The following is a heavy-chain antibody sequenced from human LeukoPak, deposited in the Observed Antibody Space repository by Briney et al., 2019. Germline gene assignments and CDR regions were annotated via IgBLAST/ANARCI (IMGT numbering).Heavy chain of an antibody. CDR3: ARDEAVTAVYGMDV. J-gene: IGHJ6*02. V-gene: IGHV1-46*01. Sequence: ASVKVSCKVSGYTLTELSMHWVRQAPGQGLEWMGIINPSGGSTSYAQKFQGRVTMTRDTSTSTVYMELSSLRSEDTAVYYCARDEAVTAVYGMDVWGQGTTVTVSS. CDR2: INPSGGST. CDR1: GYTLTELS. D-gene: IGHD2-21*02.